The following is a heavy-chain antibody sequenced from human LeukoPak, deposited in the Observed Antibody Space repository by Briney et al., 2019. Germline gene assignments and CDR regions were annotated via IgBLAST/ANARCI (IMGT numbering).Heavy chain of an antibody. J-gene: IGHJ5*02. CDR2: ISSSGSTI. CDR3: AKDSGSYPSGNWFDP. D-gene: IGHD1-26*01. Sequence: GGSLRLSCAASGFTFSDYYMSWIRQAPGKGLEWVSYISSSGSTIYYADSVKGRFTISRDNSKNTLYLQMNSLRPEDTAVYYCAKDSGSYPSGNWFDPWGQGTLVTVSS. CDR1: GFTFSDYY. V-gene: IGHV3-11*04.